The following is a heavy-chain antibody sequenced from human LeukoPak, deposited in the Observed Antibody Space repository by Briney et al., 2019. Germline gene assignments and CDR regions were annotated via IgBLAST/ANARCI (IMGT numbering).Heavy chain of an antibody. CDR3: ARGYSSPVPNFDY. V-gene: IGHV1-2*02. J-gene: IGHJ4*02. D-gene: IGHD6-13*01. CDR1: GYTFTCYY. Sequence: GASVKVSCKASGYTFTCYYMHWVRQAPGQGLEWMRWINANNGGTSYAQKLQGRVTMTRDTSITTAYMELPSLTSDDTAVYYCARGYSSPVPNFDYWGQGTLVTVSS. CDR2: INANNGGT.